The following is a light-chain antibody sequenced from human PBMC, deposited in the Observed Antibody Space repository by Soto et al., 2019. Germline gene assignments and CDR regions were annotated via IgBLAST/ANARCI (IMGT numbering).Light chain of an antibody. CDR3: TSYTAISTLI. CDR2: EVN. Sequence: QSALTQPASVSGSPGQSITISCTGTSSDVGGYGYVSWYQHHPGKAPKLIIYEVNNRPSGVSHRFSGSKSGNTASLTISGLRAEDEADYYCTSYTAISTLIFGGGTKLTVL. CDR1: SSDVGGYGY. V-gene: IGLV2-14*01. J-gene: IGLJ2*01.